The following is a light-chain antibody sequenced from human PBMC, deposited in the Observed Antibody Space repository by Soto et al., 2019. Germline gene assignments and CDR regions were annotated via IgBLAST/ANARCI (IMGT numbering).Light chain of an antibody. CDR1: QSVSSS. Sequence: EIVLTQSPATLSLSPGERATLSCRASQSVSSSLAWYQQKPGQAPRLLLYDASNRATGIPARFSGSGSGTDFTLTISSLEPEDFAVYYCQQRSNWLTFGGGTKVEIK. V-gene: IGKV3-11*01. CDR2: DAS. CDR3: QQRSNWLT. J-gene: IGKJ4*01.